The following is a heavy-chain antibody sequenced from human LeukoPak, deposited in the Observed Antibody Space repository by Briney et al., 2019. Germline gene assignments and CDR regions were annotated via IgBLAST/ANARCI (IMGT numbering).Heavy chain of an antibody. Sequence: PSETLSLTCAVCGGSFSGYYWSWIRQPPGKGLEWMGEINHSGSTNYNPSLKSRVTISVDTSKNQFSLKLSSVTAADTAVYYCARTSFPSLGRWLRGELDYWGQGTLATVSS. CDR1: GGSFSGYY. CDR3: ARTSFPSLGRWLRGELDY. J-gene: IGHJ4*02. CDR2: INHSGST. D-gene: IGHD5-24*01. V-gene: IGHV4-34*01.